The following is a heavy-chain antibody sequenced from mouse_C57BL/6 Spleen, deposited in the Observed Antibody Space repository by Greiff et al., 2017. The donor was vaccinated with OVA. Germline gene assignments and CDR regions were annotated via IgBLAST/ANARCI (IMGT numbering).Heavy chain of an antibody. D-gene: IGHD3-2*02. CDR2: IWSGGST. J-gene: IGHJ3*01. CDR3: ATPPLSSGYPFAY. Sequence: VKVVESGPGLVQPSQSLSITCTVSGFSLTSYGVHWVRQSPGKGLEWLGVIWSGGSTDYNAAFISRLSISKDNSKSQVFFKMNSLQADDTAIYYCATPPLSSGYPFAYWGQGTLVTVSA. CDR1: GFSLTSYG. V-gene: IGHV2-2*01.